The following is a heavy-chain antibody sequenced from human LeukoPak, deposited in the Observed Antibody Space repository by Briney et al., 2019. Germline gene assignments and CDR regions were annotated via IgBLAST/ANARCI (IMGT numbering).Heavy chain of an antibody. D-gene: IGHD5-18*01. V-gene: IGHV3-48*03. CDR3: ARGGRGYSYGYMTDWFDP. Sequence: GGSLRLSCAASGFTFSSYEMNWVRQAPGKGLEWVSYISSSGSTIYYADSVKGRFTISRDNAKNSLYLQMNSLTAEDTAVYYCARGGRGYSYGYMTDWFDPWGQGTLVTVSS. J-gene: IGHJ5*02. CDR1: GFTFSSYE. CDR2: ISSSGSTI.